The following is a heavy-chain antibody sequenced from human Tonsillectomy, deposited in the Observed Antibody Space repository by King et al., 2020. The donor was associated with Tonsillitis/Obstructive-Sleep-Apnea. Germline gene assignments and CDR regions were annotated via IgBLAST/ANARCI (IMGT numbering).Heavy chain of an antibody. V-gene: IGHV3-23*04. J-gene: IGHJ4*02. CDR3: AKEIPPLAYGSGGSCYPRGFDY. D-gene: IGHD2-15*01. CDR1: GFTFSSYA. Sequence: VQLVESGGGLVQPGGSLRLSCAASGFTFSSYAMSWVRQAPGKGLEWVSAISGSGGSTYYADSVKGRFTISRDNSKNTLYLQMNSLRADDTAVYYCAKEIPPLAYGSGGSCYPRGFDYWGQGTLVTVSS. CDR2: ISGSGGST.